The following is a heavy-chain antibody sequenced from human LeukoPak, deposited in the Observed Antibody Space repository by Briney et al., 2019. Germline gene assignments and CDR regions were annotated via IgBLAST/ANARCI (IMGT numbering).Heavy chain of an antibody. Sequence: ASVKVSCKASGYTFTSYYMHWVRQAPGQGLEWMGIINPSGGSTSYAQKFQGRVTMTRGMSTSTVYMELSSLRSEDTAVYYCARVGSGDLYYDYVKGAYYFDYWGQGTLVTVSS. CDR1: GYTFTSYY. CDR3: ARVGSGDLYYDYVKGAYYFDY. D-gene: IGHD3-16*01. CDR2: INPSGGST. V-gene: IGHV1-46*01. J-gene: IGHJ4*02.